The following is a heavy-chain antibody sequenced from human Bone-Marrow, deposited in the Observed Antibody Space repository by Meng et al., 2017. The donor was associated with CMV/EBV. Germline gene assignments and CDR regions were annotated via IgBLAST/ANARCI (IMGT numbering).Heavy chain of an antibody. D-gene: IGHD6-13*01. V-gene: IGHV3-23*03. CDR2: IYSGGSST. Sequence: GESLKISCAASGFTFSSYAMSWVRQAPGKGLEWVSVIYSGGSSTYYADSVKGRFTISRDNSKNTLYLQMNSLRAEDTAVYYCAKFLGDSSFPTWFDPWGQGTLVTVSS. CDR3: AKFLGDSSFPTWFDP. CDR1: GFTFSSYA. J-gene: IGHJ5*02.